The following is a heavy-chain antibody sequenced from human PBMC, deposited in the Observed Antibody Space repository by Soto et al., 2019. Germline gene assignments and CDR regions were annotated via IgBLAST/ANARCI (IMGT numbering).Heavy chain of an antibody. CDR2: INHSGST. V-gene: IGHV4-34*01. J-gene: IGHJ4*02. Sequence: SETLSLTCAVYGGSFSGYYWSWIRQPPGKGLEWIGEINHSGSTNYNPSLKSRVTISVDTSKNQFSLKLSSVTAADTAVYYCARGGGYYGSVPFDYWGQGTLVTVSS. CDR1: GGSFSGYY. CDR3: ARGGGYYGSVPFDY. D-gene: IGHD3-10*01.